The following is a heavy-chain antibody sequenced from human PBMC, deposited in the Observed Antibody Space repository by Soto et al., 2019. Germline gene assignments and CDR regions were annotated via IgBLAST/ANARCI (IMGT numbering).Heavy chain of an antibody. CDR2: INSDGSST. D-gene: IGHD2-8*01. J-gene: IGHJ4*02. CDR3: ARVRGYCTNGVCYEYYFDY. CDR1: GFTFSSYW. V-gene: IGHV3-74*01. Sequence: GGSLRLSCAASGFTFSSYWMHWVRQAPGKGLVWVSRINSDGSSTSYADSVKGRFTISRDNAKNTLYLQMNSLRAEDTAVYYCARVRGYCTNGVCYEYYFDYWGQGTLVTVSS.